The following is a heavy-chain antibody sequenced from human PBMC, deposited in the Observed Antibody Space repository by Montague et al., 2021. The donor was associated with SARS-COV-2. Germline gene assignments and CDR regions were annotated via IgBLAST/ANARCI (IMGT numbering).Heavy chain of an antibody. Sequence: LRLSCAASGFTFSSYAMHWVRQAPGKGLEWIGSIYYRGSTYYNPSLKSRVFISVDTSKNQLSLTLTSVTAADTAVYYCATQEDPSGWIPGPFDFWGQGTLLSVSS. CDR3: ATQEDPSGWIPGPFDF. CDR2: IYYRGST. CDR1: GFTFSSYAMH. V-gene: IGHV4-59*05. D-gene: IGHD6-19*01. J-gene: IGHJ4*02.